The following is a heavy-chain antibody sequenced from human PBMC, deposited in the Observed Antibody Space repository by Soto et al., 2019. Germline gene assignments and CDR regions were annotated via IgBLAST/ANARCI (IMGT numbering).Heavy chain of an antibody. D-gene: IGHD6-19*01. Sequence: EVQLLESGGGWVQPGGSLRLSCAASGFTFSSYAMSWVRQAAGKGLEWVSAISGSGGSTYYADSVKGRFTISRDNSKNALYLQMNSLRAEDTAVYYCANMAMRRSQWLVFDYYYGMDVWGQGTTVTVSS. CDR2: ISGSGGST. CDR3: ANMAMRRSQWLVFDYYYGMDV. CDR1: GFTFSSYA. V-gene: IGHV3-23*01. J-gene: IGHJ6*02.